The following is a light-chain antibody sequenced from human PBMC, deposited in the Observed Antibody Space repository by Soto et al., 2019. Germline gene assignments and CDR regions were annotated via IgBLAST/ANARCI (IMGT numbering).Light chain of an antibody. V-gene: IGLV1-40*01. CDR2: DNS. CDR1: RSNIGALFD. CDR3: QSYDTSLSAVV. Sequence: QSVLTQPPSVSGAPGQRVTISCAGSRSNIGALFDVHWYQQHPGTAPKLLIFDNSNRPSGVPDRFSGSKSGTSASLAITGLQAEDEAYYYCQSYDTSLSAVVFGGGTQLTVL. J-gene: IGLJ2*01.